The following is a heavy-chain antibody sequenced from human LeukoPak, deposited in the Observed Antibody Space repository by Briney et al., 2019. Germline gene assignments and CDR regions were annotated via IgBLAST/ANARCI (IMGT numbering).Heavy chain of an antibody. V-gene: IGHV3-7*01. J-gene: IGHJ5*02. Sequence: GGSLRLSCAASGFTFGNYWMSWVRQAPGKGLEWVANIKQDGSEKYYVDSVKGQFTISRDNAKNSLYLQMNSLRAEDTAVYYCARMSPPFSAWGQGTLAIVSS. CDR3: ARMSPPFSA. CDR1: GFTFGNYW. CDR2: IKQDGSEK.